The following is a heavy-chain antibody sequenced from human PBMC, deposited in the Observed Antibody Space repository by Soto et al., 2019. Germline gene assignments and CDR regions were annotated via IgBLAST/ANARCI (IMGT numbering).Heavy chain of an antibody. CDR1: GGSISSGGYY. CDR2: IYYSGST. J-gene: IGHJ4*02. D-gene: IGHD3-9*01. Sequence: PSETLSLTCTVSGGSISSGGYYWSWIRQHPGKGLEWIGYIYYSGSTYYNPSLKSRVTISVDTSKNQFSLKLSSVTAADTAVYHCARALVCDILTGYYIGGYYFDYWGQGTLVTVSS. V-gene: IGHV4-31*03. CDR3: ARALVCDILTGYYIGGYYFDY.